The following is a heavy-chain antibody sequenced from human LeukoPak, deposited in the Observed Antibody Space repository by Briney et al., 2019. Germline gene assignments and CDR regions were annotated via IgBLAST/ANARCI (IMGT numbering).Heavy chain of an antibody. V-gene: IGHV3-74*01. Sequence: GGSLRLSCAASGFTFSSYWMHWVRQAPGKGLVWVSRINNDGSSTSYADSVKGRFTISRDNAKNTLYLQMNSLRAEDTAVYYCARDDYIYFDYWGQGTLVTVSS. D-gene: IGHD4/OR15-4a*01. CDR2: INNDGSST. CDR3: ARDDYIYFDY. CDR1: GFTFSSYW. J-gene: IGHJ4*02.